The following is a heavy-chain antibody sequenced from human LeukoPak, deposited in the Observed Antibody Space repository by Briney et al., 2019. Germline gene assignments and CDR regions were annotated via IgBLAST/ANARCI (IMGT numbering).Heavy chain of an antibody. CDR2: IIPIFGTA. J-gene: IGHJ5*02. CDR1: GGTFSSYA. CDR3: ARDPVPRDISGYYYSNWFDP. Sequence: ASVKVSCKASGGTFSSYAISWVRQAPGQGLEWMGGIIPIFGTANYAQKFQGRVTITADESTSTPYMELSSLRSEDTAVYYCARDPVPRDISGYYYSNWFDPWGQGTLVTVSS. V-gene: IGHV1-69*13. D-gene: IGHD3-22*01.